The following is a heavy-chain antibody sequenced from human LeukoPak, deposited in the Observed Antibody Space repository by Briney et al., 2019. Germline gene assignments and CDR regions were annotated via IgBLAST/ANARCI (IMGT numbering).Heavy chain of an antibody. J-gene: IGHJ5*02. D-gene: IGHD2-2*01. CDR2: ISAYNGNT. CDR3: ARDRRLSWFDP. CDR1: GGTFSSYA. Sequence: ASVKVSCKASGGTFSSYAISWVRQAPGQGLEWMGWISAYNGNTNYAQKLQGRVTMTTDTSTSTAYMELRSLRSDDTAVYYCARDRRLSWFDPWGQGTLVTVSS. V-gene: IGHV1-18*01.